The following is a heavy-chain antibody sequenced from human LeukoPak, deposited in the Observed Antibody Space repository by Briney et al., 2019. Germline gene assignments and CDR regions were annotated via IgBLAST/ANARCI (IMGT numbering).Heavy chain of an antibody. CDR1: GGSFSGYY. CDR2: IYYSGST. J-gene: IGHJ4*02. Sequence: SETLSLTCAVYGGSFSGYYWSWIRQPPGKGLEWIGSIYYSGSTYYNPSLKSRVTISVDTSKNQFSLKLSSVTAADTAVYYCARQTAVTTGPFDYWGQGTLVTVSS. D-gene: IGHD4-17*01. V-gene: IGHV4-34*01. CDR3: ARQTAVTTGPFDY.